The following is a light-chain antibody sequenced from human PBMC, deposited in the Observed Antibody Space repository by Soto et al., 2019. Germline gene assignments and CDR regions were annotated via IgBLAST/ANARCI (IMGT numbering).Light chain of an antibody. Sequence: EIVLTQSPGTLSLSPGERATLSCRASQSVSSSSLAWYQQKPGQAPRLLTYGASSRATGIPDRFSGSGSGTDFTLTISSLQSEDFAVYYCQQYDNWPSVTFGGGTKVEIK. CDR1: QSVSSSS. V-gene: IGKV3-20*01. J-gene: IGKJ4*01. CDR3: QQYDNWPSVT. CDR2: GAS.